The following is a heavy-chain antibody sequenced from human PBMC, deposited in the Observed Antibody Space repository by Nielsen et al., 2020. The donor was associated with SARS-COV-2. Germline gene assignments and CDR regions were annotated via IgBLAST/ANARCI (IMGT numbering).Heavy chain of an antibody. V-gene: IGHV3-7*05. CDR1: GFTFSSYW. D-gene: IGHD1-7*01. CDR3: ARERYNWNSNWFDP. Sequence: SLKISCSASGFTFSSYWMRWVRQAPGTGLECVANIKQDGSEKYYVDSVKGRFTISRDNAKNSLYLQMNSLRAEDTAVYYCARERYNWNSNWFDPWGQGTLVTVSS. CDR2: IKQDGSEK. J-gene: IGHJ5*02.